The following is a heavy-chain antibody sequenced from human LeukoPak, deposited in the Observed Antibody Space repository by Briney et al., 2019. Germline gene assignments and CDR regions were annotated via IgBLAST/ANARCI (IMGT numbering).Heavy chain of an antibody. D-gene: IGHD2-2*01. CDR2: INHSGST. J-gene: IGHJ1*01. CDR1: GGSFSDYY. V-gene: IGHV4-34*01. CDR3: ARPSFRGSSTSCSIGLLGCGYFQH. Sequence: SETLSLTCAVYGGSFSDYYWSWIRQSPGKGLEWIGEINHSGSTNYNPSLKNRATISVDTSKNQFSLKLSSVTAADTAVYYCARPSFRGSSTSCSIGLLGCGYFQHWGQGTLVTVSS.